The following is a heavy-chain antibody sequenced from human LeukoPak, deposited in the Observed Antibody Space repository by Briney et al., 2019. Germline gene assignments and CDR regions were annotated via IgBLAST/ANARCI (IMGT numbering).Heavy chain of an antibody. CDR1: GGSSSGYY. CDR2: INHSGRT. CDR3: ATSPLEWLPIPDY. V-gene: IGHV4-34*01. D-gene: IGHD3-3*01. Sequence: SETLSLTCAVYGGSSSGYYWSWSRQPPGKGLGWSGEINHSGRTNYNPYLKSRVTISVDTSKNQCSLKLSSVAAADTAVYYCATSPLEWLPIPDYWGQGTLVTVSS. J-gene: IGHJ4*02.